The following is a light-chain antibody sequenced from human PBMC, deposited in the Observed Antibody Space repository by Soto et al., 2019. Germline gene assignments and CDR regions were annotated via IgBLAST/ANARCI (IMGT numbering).Light chain of an antibody. CDR3: QQYSRAPLT. CDR2: DAS. J-gene: IGKJ1*01. Sequence: TQSPATLSLSPGERATPSCRASQGVSKYLAWYQQKPGQSPRLLIYDASNRATGIPARFSGSGSGTDFTLTISSLEPEDFAVYYCQQYSRAPLTFGQGTKVDIK. CDR1: QGVSKY. V-gene: IGKV3-11*01.